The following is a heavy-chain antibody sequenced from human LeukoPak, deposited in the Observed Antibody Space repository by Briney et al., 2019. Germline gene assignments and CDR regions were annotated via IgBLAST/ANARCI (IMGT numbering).Heavy chain of an antibody. D-gene: IGHD3-10*01. Sequence: PGGSLRLSCAASGFTFDDYAMHWVRHAPGKGLEWVSGISWNSGSIGYADSVKGRFTISRDNAKNSLYLQMNSLRAEDTALYYCAKDWATMVRGFKNWGQGTLVTVSS. V-gene: IGHV3-9*01. CDR3: AKDWATMVRGFKN. CDR2: ISWNSGSI. J-gene: IGHJ4*02. CDR1: GFTFDDYA.